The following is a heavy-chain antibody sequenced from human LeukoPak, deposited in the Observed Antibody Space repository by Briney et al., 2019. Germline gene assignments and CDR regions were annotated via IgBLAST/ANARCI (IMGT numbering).Heavy chain of an antibody. D-gene: IGHD4-17*01. V-gene: IGHV3-7*01. J-gene: IGHJ4*02. CDR1: RFTFSNYW. CDR2: IKTDGGEK. CDR3: ATSYGDYGFGY. Sequence: PGGSLRLSCDGSRFTFSNYWMIWVRQAPGKGLEWVANIKTDGGEKHYADSVEGRFTISRDNAKNSLYLHMSSLRAEDTAVYYCATSYGDYGFGYWGQGTLVTVSS.